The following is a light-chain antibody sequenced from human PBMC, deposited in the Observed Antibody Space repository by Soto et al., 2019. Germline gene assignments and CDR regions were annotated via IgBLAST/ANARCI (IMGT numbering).Light chain of an antibody. CDR2: AAS. J-gene: IGKJ3*01. CDR3: QQRYSTRPGFT. CDR1: QSISSY. V-gene: IGKV1-39*01. Sequence: DIQMTQSPSSLSASVGDRVTITCRASQSISSYLNWYQQKPGKAPKLLIYAASSLHSGVPSRFSGSGSGTDFSLTSSSLQHEDFATYYCQQRYSTRPGFTFGPGTKVDIK.